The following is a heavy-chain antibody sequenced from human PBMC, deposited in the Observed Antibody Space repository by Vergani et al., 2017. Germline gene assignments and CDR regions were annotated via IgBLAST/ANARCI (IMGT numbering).Heavy chain of an antibody. Sequence: EVQLVESGGGLVQPGGSLRLSCAASGFTFSSYWMSWVRQAPGKGLEWVANIKQDGSVKYYVDSVKGRFTISRDNAKNSLYLQMNSLRAEDTAVYYCARAEHIVLVTAIHPFDYWGQGTLVTVSS. CDR2: IKQDGSVK. CDR3: ARAEHIVLVTAIHPFDY. V-gene: IGHV3-7*01. J-gene: IGHJ4*02. CDR1: GFTFSSYW. D-gene: IGHD2-21*02.